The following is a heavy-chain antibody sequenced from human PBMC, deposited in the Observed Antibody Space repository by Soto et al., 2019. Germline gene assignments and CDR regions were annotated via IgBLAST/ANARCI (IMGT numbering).Heavy chain of an antibody. V-gene: IGHV3-30-3*01. CDR2: ISYDGSNK. D-gene: IGHD3-10*01. CDR1: GFTFSNYA. Sequence: QVQLVESGGGVVQPGRSLRLSCAASGFTFSNYALHWVRQAPGKGLEWVAVISYDGSNKYYADSVKGRLTISRDNSKNTLYLQMNSLRAEDTAMYYCASGRRAYTSSPTDYWGQGTLVTVSS. CDR3: ASGRRAYTSSPTDY. J-gene: IGHJ4*02.